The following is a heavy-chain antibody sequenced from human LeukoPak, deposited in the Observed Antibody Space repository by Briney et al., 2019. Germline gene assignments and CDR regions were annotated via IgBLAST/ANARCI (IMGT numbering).Heavy chain of an antibody. CDR2: ISPSGGTP. D-gene: IGHD3-22*01. J-gene: IGHJ4*02. V-gene: IGHV3-23*01. CDR1: GFTFDSYG. Sequence: GSLRLSCAASGFTFDSYGMNWVRQAPGKGLEWVSGISPSGGTPYYADSVKGRFTISRDNSKKTVSLQMNSLRAEDTAVYYCAKGRSAAMIEAAFDYWGQGTLVTVSS. CDR3: AKGRSAAMIEAAFDY.